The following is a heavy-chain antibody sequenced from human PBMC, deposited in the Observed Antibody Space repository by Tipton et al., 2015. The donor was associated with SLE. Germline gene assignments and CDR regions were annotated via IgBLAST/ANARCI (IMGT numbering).Heavy chain of an antibody. CDR2: INHSGST. Sequence: TLSLTCAVYGGSFSGYYWSWIRQPPGKGLEWIGEINHSGSTNYNPSLKSQVNISVDTSKNQFSLKMSSVTAADTAVYYCAREDYYYGMDVGGQGTTVTVSS. CDR3: AREDYYYGMDV. CDR1: GGSFSGYY. V-gene: IGHV4-34*01. J-gene: IGHJ6*02.